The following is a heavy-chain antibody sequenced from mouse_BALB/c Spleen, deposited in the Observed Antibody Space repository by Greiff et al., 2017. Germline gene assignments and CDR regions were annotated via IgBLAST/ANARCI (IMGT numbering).Heavy chain of an antibody. D-gene: IGHD2-1*01. Sequence: QVQLQQPGAELVRPGASVKLSCKASGYTFTSYWINWVKQRPGQGLEWIGNIYPSDSYTNYNQKFKDKATLTVDKSSSTAYMQLSSPTSEDSAVYYCTRAMVTTGFDYWGQGTTLTVSS. V-gene: IGHV1-69*02. CDR3: TRAMVTTGFDY. J-gene: IGHJ2*01. CDR2: IYPSDSYT. CDR1: GYTFTSYW.